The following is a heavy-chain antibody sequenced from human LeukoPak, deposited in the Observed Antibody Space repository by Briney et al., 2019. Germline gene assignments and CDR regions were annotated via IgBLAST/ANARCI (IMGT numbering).Heavy chain of an antibody. Sequence: SETLSLTRTVYGGSLSSYYWSWIRQPPKKVMEWIGYIYYSVRTTYNPSLKTRATISLEQPQEQSSLKLSSVTAADTAVYYCARDASFYYGSGSYYFDIWGQGRMVTVSS. V-gene: IGHV4-59*01. J-gene: IGHJ3*02. D-gene: IGHD3-10*01. CDR3: ARDASFYYGSGSYYFDI. CDR2: IYYSVRT. CDR1: GGSLSSYY.